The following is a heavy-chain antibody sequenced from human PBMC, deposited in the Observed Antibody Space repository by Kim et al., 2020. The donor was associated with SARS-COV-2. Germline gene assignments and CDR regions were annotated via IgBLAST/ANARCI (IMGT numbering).Heavy chain of an antibody. CDR3: ARGWDSGSYFDY. D-gene: IGHD1-26*01. J-gene: IGHJ4*02. CDR1: GGSISSYY. V-gene: IGHV4-59*01. CDR2: IYYSGST. Sequence: SETLSLTCTVSGGSISSYYWSWIRQPPGKGLEWIGYIYYSGSTNYNPSLKSRVTISVDTSKNQFSLKLSSVTAADTAVYYCARGWDSGSYFDYWGQGTLVTVSS.